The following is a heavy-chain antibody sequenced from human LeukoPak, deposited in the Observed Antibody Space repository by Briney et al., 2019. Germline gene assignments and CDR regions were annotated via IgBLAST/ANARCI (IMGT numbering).Heavy chain of an antibody. CDR2: IHHSGST. CDR1: GGSIVSSTFY. J-gene: IGHJ4*02. V-gene: IGHV4-39*07. Sequence: PSETLSLTCSVSGGSIVSSTFYWGWVRQPPGKGLEWIGIIHHSGSTYYNSSLKSGVTISVDTSKNTLSLKLNSVTAADTAVYYCARENWRDGYVGSKWGQGTLVTVSS. D-gene: IGHD5-24*01. CDR3: ARENWRDGYVGSK.